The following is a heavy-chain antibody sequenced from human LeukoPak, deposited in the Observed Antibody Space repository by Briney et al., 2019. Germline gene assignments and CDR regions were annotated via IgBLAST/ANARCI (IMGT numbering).Heavy chain of an antibody. CDR2: ISGSGGST. D-gene: IGHD5-12*01. Sequence: SGGSLRLSCAPSGFTFSSYAMSWVRQAPGKGLEWVSAISGSGGSTYYADSVKGRFTISRDNSKNTLYLQMNSLRAEDTAVYYCATYSGYDRIFDHWGQGTLVTVSS. CDR1: GFTFSSYA. J-gene: IGHJ4*02. CDR3: ATYSGYDRIFDH. V-gene: IGHV3-23*01.